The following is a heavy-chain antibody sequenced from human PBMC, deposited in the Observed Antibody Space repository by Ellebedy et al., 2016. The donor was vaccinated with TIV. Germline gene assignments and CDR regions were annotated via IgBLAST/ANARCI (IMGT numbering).Heavy chain of an antibody. V-gene: IGHV5-51*01. Sequence: GESLKISXKASGYSFTNHWIAWVRQLPGQGLELMGFIYPGDSDARYRTSFQGQVTISSDKSISTVYLQWNSLKASDTATYYCARLRDALADELDYWGQGTLVTVSS. D-gene: IGHD6-19*01. CDR3: ARLRDALADELDY. J-gene: IGHJ4*02. CDR1: GYSFTNHW. CDR2: IYPGDSDA.